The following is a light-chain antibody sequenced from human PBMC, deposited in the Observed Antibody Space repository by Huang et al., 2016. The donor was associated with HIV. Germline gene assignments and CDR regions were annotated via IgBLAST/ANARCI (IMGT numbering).Light chain of an antibody. CDR1: ESVSGT. J-gene: IGKJ1*01. CDR2: GAS. V-gene: IGKV3-15*01. CDR3: QQYNNWPPA. Sequence: EIVMTQSQATLSVSPGERATLSCRASESVSGTLAWYQQKPGQAPRLLISGASTRATGIPARVSGRGSGTEFTLTISSLQSEDFAVYYCQQYNNWPPAFGQGTKVEIK.